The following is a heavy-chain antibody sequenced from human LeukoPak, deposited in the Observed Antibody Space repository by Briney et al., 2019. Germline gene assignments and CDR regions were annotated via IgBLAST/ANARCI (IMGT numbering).Heavy chain of an antibody. CDR3: ARDGVVAATKSDY. V-gene: IGHV3-66*01. CDR2: IYSGGST. J-gene: IGHJ4*02. D-gene: IGHD2-15*01. CDR1: GFTVSSNY. Sequence: GGSLRLSCAASGFTVSSNYMSWVRQAPGKGLEWVSVIYSGGSTYYADSVKGRFTISRDNSKNTLYLQMNSLRAEDTAVYYCARDGVVAATKSDYWCQGTLVTVSS.